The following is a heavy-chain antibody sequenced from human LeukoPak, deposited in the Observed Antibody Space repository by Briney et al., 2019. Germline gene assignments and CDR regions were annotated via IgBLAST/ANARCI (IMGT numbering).Heavy chain of an antibody. D-gene: IGHD3-10*01. Sequence: SETLSLTCTVSGGSISSSSYYWSWIRQPPGKGLEWIGYIYYSGSTNYNPSLKSRVTIPVDTSKNQFSLKLSSVTAADTAVYYCVRIDMVRGAGTYYFDYWGQGTLVTVSS. CDR1: GGSISSSSYY. V-gene: IGHV4-61*01. J-gene: IGHJ4*02. CDR2: IYYSGST. CDR3: VRIDMVRGAGTYYFDY.